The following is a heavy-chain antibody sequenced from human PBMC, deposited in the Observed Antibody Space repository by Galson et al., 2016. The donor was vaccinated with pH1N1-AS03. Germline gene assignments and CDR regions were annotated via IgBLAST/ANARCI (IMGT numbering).Heavy chain of an antibody. D-gene: IGHD7-27*01. J-gene: IGHJ4*02. CDR3: ARGPGTGDPEFDY. CDR2: IYASGSS. CDR1: GGSFSTYS. Sequence: SETLSLTCNVSGGSFSTYSWSWIRQPAGKGLEWFGRIYASGSSNYNPSLKSRVTMSLDKSKNQFSLKLGSVTAADTAEYYCARGPGTGDPEFDYWGQGTLVIVSS. V-gene: IGHV4-4*07.